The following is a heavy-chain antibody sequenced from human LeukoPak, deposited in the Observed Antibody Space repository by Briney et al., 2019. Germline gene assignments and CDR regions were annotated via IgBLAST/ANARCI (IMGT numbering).Heavy chain of an antibody. CDR2: IWYDGSHE. D-gene: IGHD2-15*01. V-gene: IGHV3-33*01. Sequence: GGSLRLSCAASGFTFSVYGMKWVRQAPGKGLEWVAVIWYDGSHEYYADSVKGRFTISRDNSKNTLYLQMDSLRAEDTAVYYCAREIGSRWYYLDSWGQGTLVTVSA. J-gene: IGHJ4*02. CDR3: AREIGSRWYYLDS. CDR1: GFTFSVYG.